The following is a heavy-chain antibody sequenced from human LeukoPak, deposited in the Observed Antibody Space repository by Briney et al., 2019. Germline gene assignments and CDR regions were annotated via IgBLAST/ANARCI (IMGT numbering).Heavy chain of an antibody. CDR3: ARAGQPPG. CDR2: LSTNNGAT. Sequence: ASVKVSCKASGYTFTGSYIHWVRQAPGQGLEWMGRLSTNNGATNYAQKFQGRVAMTRDTSITTAYMELTRLTSDDTAVYYCARAGQPPGWGQGTLVTVSS. CDR1: GYTFTGSY. V-gene: IGHV1-2*06. J-gene: IGHJ4*02.